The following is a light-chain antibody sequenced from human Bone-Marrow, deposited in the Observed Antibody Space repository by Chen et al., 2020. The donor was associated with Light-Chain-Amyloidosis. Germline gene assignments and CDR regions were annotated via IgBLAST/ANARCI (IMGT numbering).Light chain of an antibody. CDR1: SSDVGGDNH. J-gene: IGLJ1*01. V-gene: IGLV2-14*01. CDR2: EVT. CDR3: SSYTITNTLV. Sequence: QSALTQPASVSGSPGQSITISCTGTSSDVGGDNHVSWYQQHPDKAPKLMIYEVTNRPSWVPDRFSGSKSDNTDSLTIAGLQTEGEADYFCSSYTITNTLVFGSGTRVTVL.